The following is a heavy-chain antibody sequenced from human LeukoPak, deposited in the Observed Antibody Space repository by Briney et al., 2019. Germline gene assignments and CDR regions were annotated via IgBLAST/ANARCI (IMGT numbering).Heavy chain of an antibody. CDR2: ITGSGGST. Sequence: GVSLRISCAASGFTFSSYTMSWVRKAPGKGLEWVSAITGSGGSTYYADSVKGRFTISRDNSKNTLYLQMNSLRAEDTAVYYCAKDNGYSSSWYFSPPSHWFDPWGQGTLVTVSS. D-gene: IGHD6-13*01. CDR3: AKDNGYSSSWYFSPPSHWFDP. J-gene: IGHJ5*02. CDR1: GFTFSSYT. V-gene: IGHV3-23*01.